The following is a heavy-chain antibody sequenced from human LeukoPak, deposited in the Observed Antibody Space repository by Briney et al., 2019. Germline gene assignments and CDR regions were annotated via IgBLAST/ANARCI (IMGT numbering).Heavy chain of an antibody. CDR2: ISGDGGNT. CDR1: GFPFSSFG. CDR3: AKDNGFNAYDVFDY. V-gene: IGHV3-23*01. J-gene: IGHJ4*02. Sequence: GGSLRPSCAASGFPFSSFGMTWVRQAPGKGLEWVSGISGDGGNTYYADSVKGRFTISKDNSKNTLYLQMNSLRAEDTALYYCAKDNGFNAYDVFDYWGQGALVAVSS. D-gene: IGHD5-12*01.